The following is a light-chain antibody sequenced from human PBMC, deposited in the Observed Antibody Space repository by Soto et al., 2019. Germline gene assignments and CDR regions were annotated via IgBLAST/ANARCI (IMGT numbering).Light chain of an antibody. CDR1: QSISTY. Sequence: DIQMTQSPSSLSASLGDRVTITCRASQSISTYLSWYQHKPGKAPKLLIYAASTLQSGVPSRLSGSGSGTDFTLTISSLQPEDFATYYCQQSYSGWTFGQGTKVDIK. CDR2: AAS. J-gene: IGKJ1*01. V-gene: IGKV1-39*01. CDR3: QQSYSGWT.